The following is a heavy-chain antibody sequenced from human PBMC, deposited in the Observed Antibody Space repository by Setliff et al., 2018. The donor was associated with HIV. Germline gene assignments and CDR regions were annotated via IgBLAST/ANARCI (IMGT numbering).Heavy chain of an antibody. J-gene: IGHJ4*02. CDR2: LHISGST. CDR1: GGSISSGNYY. Sequence: SETLSLTCTDSGGSISSGNYYWSWIRQPAGKGLEWIGRLHISGSTNYNPSLKSRVTISVDTSKNQFSLKLSSVTAADTAVFYCARGSQWELLPYFDYWGQGTLVTVS. D-gene: IGHD1-26*01. V-gene: IGHV4-61*02. CDR3: ARGSQWELLPYFDY.